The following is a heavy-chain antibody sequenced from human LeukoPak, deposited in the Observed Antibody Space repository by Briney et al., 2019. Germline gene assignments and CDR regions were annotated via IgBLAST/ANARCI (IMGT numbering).Heavy chain of an antibody. Sequence: SVKVSSTASGGTFSSYAISWVRQAPGQGLEWMGGIIPIFGTANYAQKFQGRVTITADESTSTAYMELSSLRSEDTAVYYCAPHVDTAMVTDYWGQGTLVTVSS. CDR3: APHVDTAMVTDY. D-gene: IGHD5-18*01. CDR1: GGTFSSYA. CDR2: IIPIFGTA. J-gene: IGHJ4*02. V-gene: IGHV1-69*13.